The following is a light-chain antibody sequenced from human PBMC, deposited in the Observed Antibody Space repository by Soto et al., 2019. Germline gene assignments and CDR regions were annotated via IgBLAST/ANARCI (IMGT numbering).Light chain of an antibody. V-gene: IGLV2-14*01. CDR3: SSYTSSSTLNYV. Sequence: QSVLTQPASVSGSPGQSITIAFTGTSSDVGGYNYVSWYQQHPGKAPKLMIYEVSNRPSGVSYRFSGSKSGNTASLTISGLRAEDEADYYCSSYTSSSTLNYVFGTGTKVTVL. CDR2: EVS. J-gene: IGLJ1*01. CDR1: SSDVGGYNY.